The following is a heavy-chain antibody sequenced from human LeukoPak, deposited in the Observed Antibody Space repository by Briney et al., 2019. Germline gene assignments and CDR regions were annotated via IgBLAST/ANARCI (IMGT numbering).Heavy chain of an antibody. Sequence: GASVKVSCKVSGYTLTELSMHWVRQAPGKGLEWMGGFDPEDGETIYAQKFQGRVTMTEDTSTDTAYMELSSLRSEDTAVYYCATPIPGYSSGWYYFDYWGQGTLVTVSS. CDR2: FDPEDGET. D-gene: IGHD6-19*01. CDR3: ATPIPGYSSGWYYFDY. V-gene: IGHV1-24*01. J-gene: IGHJ4*02. CDR1: GYTLTELS.